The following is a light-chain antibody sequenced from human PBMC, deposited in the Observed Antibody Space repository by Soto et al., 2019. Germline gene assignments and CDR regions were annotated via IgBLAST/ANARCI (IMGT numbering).Light chain of an antibody. Sequence: AIQLTQSPSSLSASVGDSVTITCRTLQGIATALAWYQCKPGKPPKLLIAFASTLESGVRSRFSGSGSATDFTLTISGLQPEDFATYVWQQFNAYPLTFGGGTGVAI. CDR3: QQFNAYPLT. CDR2: FAS. V-gene: IGKV1-13*02. CDR1: QGIATA. J-gene: IGKJ4*01.